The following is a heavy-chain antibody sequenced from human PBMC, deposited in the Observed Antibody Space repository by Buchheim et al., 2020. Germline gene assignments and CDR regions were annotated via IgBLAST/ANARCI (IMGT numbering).Heavy chain of an antibody. CDR3: ARGSSFLDV. V-gene: IGHV3-21*01. J-gene: IGHJ6*02. CDR2: ISSRSDYL. CDR1: GFTFSSYT. D-gene: IGHD1-26*01. Sequence: EVQLMESGGGLVKPGGSLRLSCEASGFTFSSYTMNWVRQAPGKGLEWVLSISSRSDYLYHADSLKGRFTVSRDHAKNSLFLQRNSLRAEDTAVYYCARGSSFLDVWGQGTT.